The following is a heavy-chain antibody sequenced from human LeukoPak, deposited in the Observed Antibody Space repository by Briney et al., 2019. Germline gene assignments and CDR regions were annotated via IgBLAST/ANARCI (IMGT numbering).Heavy chain of an antibody. D-gene: IGHD4-17*01. CDR3: AREGDYGDYPGGH. V-gene: IGHV3-21*01. Sequence: GGSLRLSCAASGFTFSSDSMNWVRQAPGKGLEWVSSISSSSSYIYYADSVKGRFTISRDNAKNSLYLQMNSLRAEDTAVYYCAREGDYGDYPGGHWGQGTLVTVSS. CDR2: ISSSSSYI. CDR1: GFTFSSDS. J-gene: IGHJ4*02.